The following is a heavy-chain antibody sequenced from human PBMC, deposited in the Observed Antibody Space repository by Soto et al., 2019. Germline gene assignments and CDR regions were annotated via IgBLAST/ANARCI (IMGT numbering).Heavy chain of an antibody. V-gene: IGHV1-69*06. CDR1: GGTFSSYA. Sequence: QVQLVQSGAEVKKPGSSVKVSCKASGGTFSSYAISWVRQAPGQGLEWMGGIITIFGTANYAQKFQGRVTITADKSTSTAYMELSSLRSEDTAVYYCARDCSSTSCYTTHYYYYGMDVWGQGTTVTVSS. D-gene: IGHD2-2*02. J-gene: IGHJ6*02. CDR2: IITIFGTA. CDR3: ARDCSSTSCYTTHYYYYGMDV.